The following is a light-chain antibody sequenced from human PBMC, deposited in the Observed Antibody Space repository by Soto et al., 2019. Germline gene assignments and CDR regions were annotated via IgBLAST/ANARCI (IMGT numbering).Light chain of an antibody. CDR1: QSVSSSF. CDR3: QQYDNSPLT. CDR2: GAS. J-gene: IGKJ4*01. Sequence: EIVLTQSPGTLSLSPGERATLSCRASQSVSSSFLAWYQQKPGQAPRLLIYGASSRATGIPDRFSGSGSGTDVTLTIGRLEPEDFAVYYCQQYDNSPLTFGGGTKVEIK. V-gene: IGKV3-20*01.